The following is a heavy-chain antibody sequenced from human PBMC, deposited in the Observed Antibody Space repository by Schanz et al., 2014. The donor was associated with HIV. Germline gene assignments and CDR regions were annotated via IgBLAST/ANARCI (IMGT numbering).Heavy chain of an antibody. D-gene: IGHD6-13*01. V-gene: IGHV3-33*06. CDR3: AKDAYSSNYINWVDP. CDR1: GFIFSSYG. Sequence: VQLVESGGDWVQPGGSLRLSCAASGFIFSSYGMHWVRQAPGKGLEWVAVIWYDGSKKYYADSVKGRFTISRDNSKNTLYLQMNSLRAEDTAMYYCAKDAYSSNYINWVDPWGQGTLVTVSS. CDR2: IWYDGSKK. J-gene: IGHJ5*02.